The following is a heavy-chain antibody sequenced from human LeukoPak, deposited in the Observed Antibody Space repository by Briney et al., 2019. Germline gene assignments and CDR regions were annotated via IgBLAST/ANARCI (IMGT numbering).Heavy chain of an antibody. CDR2: IKQDGSEK. V-gene: IGHV3-7*01. CDR1: GFIFSNFW. CDR3: ARDREVVPAAAPFDP. Sequence: GGSLRLSCAASGFIFSNFWMSWVRQAPGKGLEWVANIKQDGSEKYYVDSVKGRFTISRDNAKNSLYLQMNSLRAEDTAVYYCARDREVVPAAAPFDPWGQGTLVTVSS. J-gene: IGHJ5*02. D-gene: IGHD2-2*01.